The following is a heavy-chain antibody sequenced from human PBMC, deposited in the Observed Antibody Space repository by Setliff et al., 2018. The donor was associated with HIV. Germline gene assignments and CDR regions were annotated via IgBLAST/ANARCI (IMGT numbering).Heavy chain of an antibody. J-gene: IGHJ4*02. CDR1: GYSFTSNW. Sequence: GESLKISCKGSGYSFTSNWIGWVRQMPGKVLEWMGIIHPVDSDTRYSPSFQGQVTISVDTSISTAYLHWSSLKASDTAIYYCARLHDCGGDCYFDYWGQGTMVTVSS. D-gene: IGHD2-21*02. CDR2: IHPVDSDT. CDR3: ARLHDCGGDCYFDY. V-gene: IGHV5-51*01.